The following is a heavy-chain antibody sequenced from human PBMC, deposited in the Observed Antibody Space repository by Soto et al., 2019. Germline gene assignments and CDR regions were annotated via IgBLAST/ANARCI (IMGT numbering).Heavy chain of an antibody. D-gene: IGHD2-15*01. CDR3: AGASSRVSSVVAAY. V-gene: IGHV1-46*01. Sequence: ASVKVSCKASNDSLSSHFIHWVRQAPGEGLEWMGIINPGPSSASYSKEFQGRLTLTSDMPSRTVYMQLSNLRSDDTAVYYCAGASSRVSSVVAAYWGQGTLVTVSS. CDR1: NDSLSSHF. J-gene: IGHJ4*02. CDR2: INPGPSSA.